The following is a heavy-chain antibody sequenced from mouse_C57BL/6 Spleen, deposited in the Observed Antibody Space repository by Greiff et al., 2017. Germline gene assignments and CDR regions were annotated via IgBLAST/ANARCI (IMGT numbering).Heavy chain of an antibody. J-gene: IGHJ2*01. CDR1: GFSFNTYA. CDR2: IRSKSNNYAT. CDR3: VRRDYFDY. V-gene: IGHV10-1*01. Sequence: EAGGGLVQPKGSLKLSCAASGFSFNTYAMNWVRQAPGKGLEWVARIRSKSNNYATYYADSVKDRFTISRDDSESMLYLKMNNVKTEDTAMYYCVRRDYFDYWGQGTTLTVSS.